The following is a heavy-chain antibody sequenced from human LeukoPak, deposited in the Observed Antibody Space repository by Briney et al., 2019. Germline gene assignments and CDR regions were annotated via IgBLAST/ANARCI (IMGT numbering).Heavy chain of an antibody. CDR1: GFTFSGSA. J-gene: IGHJ6*03. V-gene: IGHV3-73*01. D-gene: IGHD2-2*01. CDR3: TSPEVVPAASPGGYYMDV. CDR2: IRSKANSYAT. Sequence: QPGGSLKLSCAASGFTFSGSAMHWVRQASGKGLEWVGRIRSKANSYATAYAASVRGRFTISRDDSKNTAYLQMNSLKTEDTAVYYCTSPEVVPAASPGGYYMDVWGKGTTVTVSS.